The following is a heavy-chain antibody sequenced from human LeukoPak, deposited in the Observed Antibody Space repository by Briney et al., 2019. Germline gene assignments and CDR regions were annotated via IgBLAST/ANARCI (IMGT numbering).Heavy chain of an antibody. CDR3: TRAFSHYGSGTYTE. D-gene: IGHD3-10*01. V-gene: IGHV4-31*03. CDR2: IYYSGST. Sequence: SETLSLTCKVSGASISSRGYYWTWIRQHPGKGLEWIGFIYYSGSTYYNPSLKSRVTISVDTSKTQFSLKLNSVTAADTAVYYCTRAFSHYGSGTYTEWGQGTLVTVSS. J-gene: IGHJ4*02. CDR1: GASISSRGYY.